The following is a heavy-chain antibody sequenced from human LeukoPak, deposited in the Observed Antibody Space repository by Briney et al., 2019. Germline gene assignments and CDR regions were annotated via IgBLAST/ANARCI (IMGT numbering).Heavy chain of an antibody. J-gene: IGHJ6*03. D-gene: IGHD2-2*01. V-gene: IGHV3-48*04. CDR1: GFTFSSNS. CDR2: ISSTGGTI. CDR3: AKDGPYQLLLGVYYMDV. Sequence: RPGGSLRLSCAASGFTFSSNSMNWVRQAPGKGLEWVSYISSTGGTIYYADSMKGRFTISRDNAKNSLYLQMNSLRVEDTAVYYCAKDGPYQLLLGVYYMDVWGKGTTVTVSS.